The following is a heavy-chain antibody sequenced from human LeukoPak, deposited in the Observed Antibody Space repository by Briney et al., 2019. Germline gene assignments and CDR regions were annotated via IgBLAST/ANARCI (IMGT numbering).Heavy chain of an antibody. V-gene: IGHV1-69*13. CDR1: GGTFSSYA. CDR3: ARDRQNGSGSYYTADY. J-gene: IGHJ4*02. D-gene: IGHD3-10*01. CDR2: IIPIFGTA. Sequence: GASVKVSCKASGGTFSSYAISWVRQAPGQGLEWMGGIIPIFGTANYAQKFQGRVTITADESTSTAYMELSSLRSEDTAVYYCARDRQNGSGSYYTADYWGQGTLVTVSS.